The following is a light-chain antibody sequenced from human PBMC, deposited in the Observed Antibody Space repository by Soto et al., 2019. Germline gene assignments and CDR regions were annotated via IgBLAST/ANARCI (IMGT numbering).Light chain of an antibody. J-gene: IGLJ1*01. CDR2: DVS. V-gene: IGLV2-14*03. CDR1: SSDVGGYDY. CDR3: SSYTSSSPYV. Sequence: ASVSGSPGQSITISCTGTSSDVGGYDYVSWYQHHPGKAPKLMIYDVSNRPSGVSNRFSGSKSGNTASLTISGLQAEDEADYYCSSYTSSSPYVFGTGTKVTVL.